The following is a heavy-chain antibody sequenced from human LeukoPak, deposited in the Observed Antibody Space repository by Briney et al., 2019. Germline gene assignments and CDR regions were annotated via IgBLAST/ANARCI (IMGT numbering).Heavy chain of an antibody. CDR3: ARALPHDYGDYGSFDI. CDR2: IWYDGSNK. V-gene: IGHV3-33*01. Sequence: GRSLRLSCAASGFTFSSYGMHWVRQAPGKGLEWVAVIWYDGSNKYYADSVKGRFTISRDNSKNTLFVEMNSLRAEDTAVYYCARALPHDYGDYGSFDISGQGTMVTVSS. J-gene: IGHJ3*02. D-gene: IGHD4-17*01. CDR1: GFTFSSYG.